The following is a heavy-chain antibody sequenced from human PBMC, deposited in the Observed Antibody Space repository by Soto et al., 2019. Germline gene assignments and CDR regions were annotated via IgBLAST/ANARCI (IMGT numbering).Heavy chain of an antibody. CDR1: SGSISSYY. J-gene: IGHJ4*02. CDR2: IYYSGNT. D-gene: IGHD2-2*01. CDR3: ARGYCSSTCCYEFDY. V-gene: IGHV4-59*01. Sequence: QVQLQESGPGLVKPSETLSLTCTVSSGSISSYYWNWIRQPPGKGLEWIGSIYYSGNTNYSPSLKSGGTISVDTSKNQFSLKLTSLTAVDTAMYYCARGYCSSTCCYEFDYWGQGNLVTVSS.